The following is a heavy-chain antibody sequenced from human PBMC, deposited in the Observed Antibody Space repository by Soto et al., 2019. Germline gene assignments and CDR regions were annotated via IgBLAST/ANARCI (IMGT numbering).Heavy chain of an antibody. D-gene: IGHD3-10*01. CDR3: ARVFGRRGPLDV. Sequence: SETLSLTCAVYGGSFSGYYWSWIRQPPGKGLEWIGEINHSGSTNYNPSLKSRVTISVDTSKNQFSLKLSSVTAADTAVYYCARVFGRRGPLDVWGQGTTVTVSS. CDR1: GGSFSGYY. V-gene: IGHV4-34*01. CDR2: INHSGST. J-gene: IGHJ6*02.